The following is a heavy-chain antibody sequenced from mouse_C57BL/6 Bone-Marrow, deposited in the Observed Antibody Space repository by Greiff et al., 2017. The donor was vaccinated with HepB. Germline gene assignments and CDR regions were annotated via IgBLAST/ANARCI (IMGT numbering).Heavy chain of an antibody. CDR1: GFTFTSYW. Sequence: VQLQQSGAELAKPGASVKLSCKASGFTFTSYWMHWVKQRPGQGLEWIGYINPSSGYTKYNQKFKDKATLTADKSTSTAYMQLSSLTYEDSAVYYCARWGYYYGSSAYYAMDYWGQGTSVTVSS. CDR2: INPSSGYT. J-gene: IGHJ4*01. D-gene: IGHD1-1*01. CDR3: ARWGYYYGSSAYYAMDY. V-gene: IGHV1-7*01.